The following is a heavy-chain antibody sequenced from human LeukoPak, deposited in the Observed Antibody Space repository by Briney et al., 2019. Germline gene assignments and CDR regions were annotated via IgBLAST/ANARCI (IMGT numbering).Heavy chain of an antibody. CDR2: IIPIFGTA. Sequence: SVKVSCKASGGTFSSYAISWVRQAPGQGLEWMGGIIPIFGTANYAQKFQGRVTITTDESTSTAYMELSSLRSEDTAVYYCARSWGGPGEAFEIWGQGTMVTVSS. CDR1: GGTFSSYA. D-gene: IGHD3-16*01. V-gene: IGHV1-69*05. CDR3: ARSWGGPGEAFEI. J-gene: IGHJ3*02.